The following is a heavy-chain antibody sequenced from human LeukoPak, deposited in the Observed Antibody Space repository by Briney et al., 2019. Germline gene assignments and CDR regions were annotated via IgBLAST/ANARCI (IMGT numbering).Heavy chain of an antibody. Sequence: SETLSLTCAVYGGSFSGYYWSWIRQPPGKGLEWIGEINHSGSTNHNPSLKSRVTISVDTSKNQFSLKLSSVTAADTAVYYCARGRYYDSSGYYQFDPWGQGTLVTVSS. J-gene: IGHJ5*02. D-gene: IGHD3-22*01. CDR1: GGSFSGYY. CDR3: ARGRYYDSSGYYQFDP. V-gene: IGHV4-34*01. CDR2: INHSGST.